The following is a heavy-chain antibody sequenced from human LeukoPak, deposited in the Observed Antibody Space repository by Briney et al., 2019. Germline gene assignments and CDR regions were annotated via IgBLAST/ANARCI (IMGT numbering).Heavy chain of an antibody. J-gene: IGHJ3*02. V-gene: IGHV3-21*04. CDR2: ISSSSSYI. D-gene: IGHD3-22*01. CDR3: AKARGLIGGAFDI. Sequence: GGSLRLSCVASGITFSNFRMNWVRQAPGKGLEWVSSISSSSSYIYYADSVKGRFTISRDNAKNSLYLQMNSLRTEDTALYYCAKARGLIGGAFDIWGQGTMVTVSS. CDR1: GITFSNFR.